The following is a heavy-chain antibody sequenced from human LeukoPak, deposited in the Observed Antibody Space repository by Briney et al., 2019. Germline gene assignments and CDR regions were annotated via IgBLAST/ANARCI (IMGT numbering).Heavy chain of an antibody. D-gene: IGHD3-10*01. CDR1: GYSISSGYY. CDR2: IYYSGST. CDR3: ARDDGGGWFDP. V-gene: IGHV4-38-2*02. J-gene: IGHJ5*02. Sequence: SETLSLTCTVSGYSISSGYYWGWIRQPPRKGLQWIGSIYYSGSTYYNPSLKSRVTISLDTSKNQFSLKLYSVTAADTAVYYCARDDGGGWFDPWGQGTLVTVSS.